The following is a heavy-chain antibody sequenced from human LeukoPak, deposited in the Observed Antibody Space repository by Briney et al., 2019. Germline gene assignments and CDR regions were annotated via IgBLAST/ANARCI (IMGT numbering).Heavy chain of an antibody. CDR1: GYTFTSYA. J-gene: IGHJ4*02. D-gene: IGHD2-21*02. V-gene: IGHV1-2*02. CDR2: INPNSGGT. Sequence: ASVKVSCKASGYTFTSYAMHWVRQAPGQGLEWMGWINPNSGGTNYAQKFQGRVTMTRDTSISTAYMELSRLRSDDTAVYYCARDAYCGDDCYIDYWGQGTLVIVSS. CDR3: ARDAYCGDDCYIDY.